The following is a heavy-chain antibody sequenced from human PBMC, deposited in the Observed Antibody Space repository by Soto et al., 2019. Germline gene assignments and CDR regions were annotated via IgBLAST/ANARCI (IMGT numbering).Heavy chain of an antibody. V-gene: IGHV4-30-4*01. CDR1: GDSITSSPYY. CDR2: IYFRGNP. J-gene: IGHJ4*02. Sequence: QVQLQESGPGLVKPSQTLSVTCTVSGDSITSSPYYWSWVRQLPGRGLEWIGYIYFRGNPYYNPSLKSRVTISLDRSKNQFSLELNSVTAADTAVYYCARSGGSNSWYGVFDFWGQGTLVNVSS. D-gene: IGHD2-15*01. CDR3: ARSGGSNSWYGVFDF.